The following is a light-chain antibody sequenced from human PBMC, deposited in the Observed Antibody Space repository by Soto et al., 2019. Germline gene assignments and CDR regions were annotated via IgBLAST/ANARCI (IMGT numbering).Light chain of an antibody. Sequence: QSVLTQPASVAGSPGQSITIPCNGTSNDIGGYNFVSWFQQHPGKAPKLLICDVTRRPSGVSDRFSGSKSGNTASLTNSGLQADDEAYYYSNSYSGGNTLYVFGSGTKLTVL. J-gene: IGLJ1*01. V-gene: IGLV2-14*01. CDR3: NSYSGGNTLYV. CDR2: DVT. CDR1: SNDIGGYNF.